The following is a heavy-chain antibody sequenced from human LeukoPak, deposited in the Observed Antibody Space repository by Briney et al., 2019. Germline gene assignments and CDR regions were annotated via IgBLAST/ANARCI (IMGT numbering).Heavy chain of an antibody. CDR3: ARRYYGSGSYYRVFDY. D-gene: IGHD3-10*01. CDR1: GGSISISSYY. V-gene: IGHV4-39*01. J-gene: IGHJ4*02. Sequence: SETLSLPCSVSGGSISISSYYWGWIRQPPGKGLEWIGCIYYSGSTYYNPSLKSRVTISVDTSKNQFSLKLSSVTAADTAVYYCARRYYGSGSYYRVFDYWGQGTLVTVSS. CDR2: IYYSGST.